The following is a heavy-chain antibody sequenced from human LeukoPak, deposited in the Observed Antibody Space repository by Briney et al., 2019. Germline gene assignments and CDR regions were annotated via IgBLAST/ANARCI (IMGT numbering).Heavy chain of an antibody. Sequence: GGSLRLSCAASGFTFDDYSMHWVRQGPGKGLEWVSVISWDGGSTSYADSVKGRFTISRDNSKNSLYLQMNSLRAEDTAVYYCARNPLRSWFDPWGQGTLVTVSS. J-gene: IGHJ5*02. V-gene: IGHV3-43*01. CDR1: GFTFDDYS. CDR2: ISWDGGST. CDR3: ARNPLRSWFDP. D-gene: IGHD4-17*01.